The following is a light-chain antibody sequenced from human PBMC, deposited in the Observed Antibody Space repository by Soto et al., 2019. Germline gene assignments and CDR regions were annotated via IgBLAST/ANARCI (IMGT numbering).Light chain of an antibody. J-gene: IGKJ1*01. CDR2: DAS. CDR3: QQYNSYSGT. CDR1: QSISSW. Sequence: DIQMTKSPSTLSASVGERVTITCRASQSISSWLAWYQQKPGKAPKLLIYDASSLESGVPSRFSGSGSGTEFTLTISSLQPDDFATYYCQQYNSYSGTFGQGTKVE. V-gene: IGKV1-5*01.